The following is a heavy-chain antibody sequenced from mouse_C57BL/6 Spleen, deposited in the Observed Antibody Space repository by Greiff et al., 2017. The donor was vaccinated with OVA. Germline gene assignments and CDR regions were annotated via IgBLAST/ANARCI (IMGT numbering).Heavy chain of an antibody. Sequence: QVQLKESGPSLVAPSQSLSITCTVSGFSLTSYAISWVRQPPGKGLEWLGVIWTGGGTNYNSAPKSRLSISKDNSKSQVFLKMNSLQTDDTARYYCASTVVEDYYAMDYWGQGTSVTVSS. D-gene: IGHD1-1*01. J-gene: IGHJ4*01. CDR2: IWTGGGT. V-gene: IGHV2-9-1*01. CDR1: GFSLTSYA. CDR3: ASTVVEDYYAMDY.